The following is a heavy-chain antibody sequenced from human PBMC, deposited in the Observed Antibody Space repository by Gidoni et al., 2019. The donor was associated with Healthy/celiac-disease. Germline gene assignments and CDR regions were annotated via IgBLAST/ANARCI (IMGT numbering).Heavy chain of an antibody. CDR3: ARDPPNEVAFDI. Sequence: QVQLVQSGAEVKKPGASVKVSCKAAGYTFTSYGISWVRQAPGQGLEWMGWFSAYNGNTNYAQKLKGRVTMTTDTSTSTAYMELRSLRSDDTAMYYCARDPPNEVAFDIWGQGTMVTVSS. D-gene: IGHD1-1*01. V-gene: IGHV1-18*01. CDR2: FSAYNGNT. CDR1: GYTFTSYG. J-gene: IGHJ3*02.